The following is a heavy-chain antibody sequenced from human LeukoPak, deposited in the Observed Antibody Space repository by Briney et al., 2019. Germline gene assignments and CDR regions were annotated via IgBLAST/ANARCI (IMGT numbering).Heavy chain of an antibody. CDR1: GDSIISYY. V-gene: IGHV4-59*01. CDR3: VALPVAYTGSYGEGFDY. D-gene: IGHD1-26*01. Sequence: SETLSLTCSVSGDSIISYYWNWLRQSPGKGLEWIGNIHHFGRTEYNASLRSRVTMFLDSSKNQFSLNLTSVTPTDTAVYYCVALPVAYTGSYGEGFDYWGQGTLVILSS. J-gene: IGHJ4*02. CDR2: IHHFGRT.